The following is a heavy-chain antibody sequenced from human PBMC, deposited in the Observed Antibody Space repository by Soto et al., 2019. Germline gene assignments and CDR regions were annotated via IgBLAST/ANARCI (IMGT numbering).Heavy chain of an antibody. CDR1: GYSFTSYW. D-gene: IGHD3-3*01. V-gene: IGHV5-10-1*01. CDR3: ARHRSGYSSYYGFEAPEVCMDV. CDR2: IDPSDSYT. Sequence: PGESLKISCKGSGYSFTSYWISWVRQMPGKGLEWMGRIDPSDSYTNYSPSFQGHVTISADKSISTAYLQWSSLKASDTAMYYCARHRSGYSSYYGFEAPEVCMDVWGQGTTVTVSS. J-gene: IGHJ6*02.